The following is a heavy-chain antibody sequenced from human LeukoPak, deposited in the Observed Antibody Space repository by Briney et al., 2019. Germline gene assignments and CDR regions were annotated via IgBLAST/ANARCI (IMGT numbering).Heavy chain of an antibody. V-gene: IGHV3-48*01. D-gene: IGHD2-2*02. J-gene: IGHJ6*03. CDR2: ISSSSSTI. Sequence: PGRSLRLSCAASGFTFSSYSMSWVRQAPGKGLEWVSYISSSSSTIYYADSVKGRFTISRDNAKNSLYLQMNSLRAEDTAVYYCARDWAYCSSTSCYIYYYYMDVWGKGTTVTVSS. CDR3: ARDWAYCSSTSCYIYYYYMDV. CDR1: GFTFSSYS.